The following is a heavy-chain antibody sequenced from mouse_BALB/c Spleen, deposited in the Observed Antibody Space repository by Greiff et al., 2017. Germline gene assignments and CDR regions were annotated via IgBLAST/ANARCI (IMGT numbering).Heavy chain of an antibody. J-gene: IGHJ4*01. CDR1: GFTFSSFG. CDR2: ISSGSSTI. V-gene: IGHV5-17*02. D-gene: IGHD2-14*01. Sequence: VQLQQSGGGLVQPGGSRKLSCAASGFTFSSFGMHWVRQAPEKGLEWVAYISSGSSTIYYADTVRGRFTISRDNPKNTLFLQMTSLRSEDTAMYYCARSRYETNAMDYWGQGTSVTVSS. CDR3: ARSRYETNAMDY.